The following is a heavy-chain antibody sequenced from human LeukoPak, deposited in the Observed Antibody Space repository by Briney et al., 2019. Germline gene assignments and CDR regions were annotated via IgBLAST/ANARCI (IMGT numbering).Heavy chain of an antibody. CDR2: SISDGSST. CDR3: ARDGSLPDY. CDR1: GFTFSNYW. V-gene: IGHV3-74*01. Sequence: PGGSLRLSCAASGFTFSNYWMHWVRQTPGKGLVWVSRSISDGSSTSYADSVKGRFTISRDTAKNTLYLQMNSLRAEDTAVYYCARDGSLPDYWGQGTLVTVSS. J-gene: IGHJ4*02.